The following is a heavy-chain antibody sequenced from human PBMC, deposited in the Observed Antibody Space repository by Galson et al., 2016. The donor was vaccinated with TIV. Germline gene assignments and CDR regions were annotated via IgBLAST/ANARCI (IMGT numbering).Heavy chain of an antibody. V-gene: IGHV5-51*01. CDR1: HSSFYGYW. Sequence: QSGAEVKKPGESLKISCKASHSSFYGYWIAWVRQMPGNGLEWMGIIYPDDSNTIYSPSFEGQVTLSADTSINTAYLQWSRLKASDTAMYFCASSRPELRYFDWQRPQYFDYWGQGSLVTVSS. D-gene: IGHD3-9*01. CDR3: ASSRPELRYFDWQRPQYFDY. J-gene: IGHJ4*02. CDR2: IYPDDSNT.